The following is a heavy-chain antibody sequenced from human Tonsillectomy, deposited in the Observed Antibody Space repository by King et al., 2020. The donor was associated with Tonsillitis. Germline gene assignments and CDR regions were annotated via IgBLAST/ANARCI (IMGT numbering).Heavy chain of an antibody. V-gene: IGHV4-39*01. D-gene: IGHD6-13*01. CDR2: IYYSGST. J-gene: IGHJ4*02. Sequence: LQLQESGPGLVKPSETLSLTCTVSGGSISSSSYYWGWIRQPPGQGLEWIGSIYYSGSTYYNPSLKSRVTISVDTSKNQFSLKLSSVTAADTAVYYCAGLLAGSGYSSSWYYFDYWGQGTLVTVSS. CDR1: GGSISSSSYY. CDR3: AGLLAGSGYSSSWYYFDY.